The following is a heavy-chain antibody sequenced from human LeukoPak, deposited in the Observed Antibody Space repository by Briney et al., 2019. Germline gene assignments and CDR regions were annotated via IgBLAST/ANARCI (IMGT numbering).Heavy chain of an antibody. J-gene: IGHJ3*02. D-gene: IGHD1-1*01. CDR2: LSGSGITT. Sequence: HPGGSLRLSCAASGFTFSNSAMSWARQAPGKGLEWVSTLSGSGITTYYADSVKGRFTISRDNSKNTLYLQMNSLRTEDTAVHYCATDSRRYPLERAFDIWGQGTMVTVSS. V-gene: IGHV3-23*01. CDR1: GFTFSNSA. CDR3: ATDSRRYPLERAFDI.